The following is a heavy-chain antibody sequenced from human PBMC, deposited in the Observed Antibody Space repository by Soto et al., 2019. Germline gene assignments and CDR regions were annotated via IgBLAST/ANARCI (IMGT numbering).Heavy chain of an antibody. CDR2: ICGSAAST. V-gene: IGHV3-23*01. CDR1: GFTFSSDA. CDR3: ARPYYYGSGSYFWPSGTNWFDP. Sequence: PGGSLRLSWAASGFTFSSDAMSWARQAPGKGLEWVSAICGSAASTYYAHSVKGRFTISRDNPQIPLYLQMTSLRAEDTAVYYCARPYYYGSGSYFWPSGTNWFDPWGQGTRGTVPQ. D-gene: IGHD3-10*01. J-gene: IGHJ5*02.